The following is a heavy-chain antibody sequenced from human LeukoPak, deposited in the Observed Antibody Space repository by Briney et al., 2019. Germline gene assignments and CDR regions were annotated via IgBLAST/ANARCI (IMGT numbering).Heavy chain of an antibody. CDR2: MSPNSGNT. Sequence: ASVKVSFKSSVYTFTTYDINWVRQATGQGLEWMGWMSPNSGNTGYAQKFQGRVTLTRDTSISTAYMELSSLTSEDTAVYYCARNAPKTGDFFYWGQGTLVSVSS. V-gene: IGHV1-8*01. J-gene: IGHJ4*02. CDR1: VYTFTTYD. CDR3: ARNAPKTGDFFY. D-gene: IGHD7-27*01.